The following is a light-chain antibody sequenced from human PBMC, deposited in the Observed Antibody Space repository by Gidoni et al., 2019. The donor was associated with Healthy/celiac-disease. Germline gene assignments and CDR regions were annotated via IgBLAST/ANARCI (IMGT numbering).Light chain of an antibody. Sequence: TQSPSSFSASTGDRVTITCRASQGISSYLAWYQQKPGKAPKLLIYAASTLQSGVPSRFSGSGSGTDFTLTISCLQSEDFATYYCQQYYSYPRTFXQXTKVEIK. CDR1: QGISSY. CDR2: AAS. CDR3: QQYYSYPRT. V-gene: IGKV1-8*01. J-gene: IGKJ1*01.